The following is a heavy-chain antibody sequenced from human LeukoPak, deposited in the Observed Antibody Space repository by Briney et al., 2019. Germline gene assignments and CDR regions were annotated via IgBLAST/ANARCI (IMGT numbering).Heavy chain of an antibody. CDR1: GFTFSYFW. J-gene: IGHJ4*02. Sequence: GGSLRPSCAASGFTFSYFWMHWFRQTPGKGLVWFSCINTDGSYSTYADSVKGRFTISRDNVRNTLYLQMNSLRAEDSAVYYCARDFDGPRASDYWGQGISVTVSS. D-gene: IGHD4-17*01. CDR3: ARDFDGPRASDY. V-gene: IGHV3-74*01. CDR2: INTDGSYS.